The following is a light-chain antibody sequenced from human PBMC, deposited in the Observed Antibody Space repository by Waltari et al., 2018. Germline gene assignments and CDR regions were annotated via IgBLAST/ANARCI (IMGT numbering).Light chain of an antibody. Sequence: QSALTQPRSVSGSPGQSVTISCTRTNFDVGGYNYVSWYQQHPGKAPKLMIYNVNERLSGVPDRFSGSKSGNTASLTISGLQAEDEADYFCCSYAGRSTWVFGGGTKVTVL. CDR3: CSYAGRSTWV. J-gene: IGLJ3*02. V-gene: IGLV2-11*01. CDR2: NVN. CDR1: NFDVGGYNY.